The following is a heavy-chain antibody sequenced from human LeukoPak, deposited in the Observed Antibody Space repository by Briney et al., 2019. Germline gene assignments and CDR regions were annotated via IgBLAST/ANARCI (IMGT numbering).Heavy chain of an antibody. V-gene: IGHV3-23*01. CDR1: GFTFSSYA. D-gene: IGHD1-14*01. Sequence: GGSLRLSCAASGFTFSSYAMSWVRQAPGKGLEWVSAISGSGGSTYYADSVKGRFTISRDNSKNTLFLQVNSLRAEDTAVYYCAKVRTYFYHGLDVWGQGTTVTVSS. CDR3: AKVRTYFYHGLDV. CDR2: ISGSGGST. J-gene: IGHJ6*02.